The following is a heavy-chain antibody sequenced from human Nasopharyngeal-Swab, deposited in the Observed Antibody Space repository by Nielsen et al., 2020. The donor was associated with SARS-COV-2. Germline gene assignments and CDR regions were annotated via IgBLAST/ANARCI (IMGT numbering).Heavy chain of an antibody. V-gene: IGHV4-59*01. J-gene: IGHJ4*02. CDR2: IRHSETT. D-gene: IGHD6-6*01. CDR3: AREDASPTAFFDS. Sequence: WIRQPPGKGLEWIGYIRHSETTKYNPSLKSRVSISIGTFKNQFSLRLISVTAADTAVYYCAREDASPTAFFDSWGQGMLVTVSS.